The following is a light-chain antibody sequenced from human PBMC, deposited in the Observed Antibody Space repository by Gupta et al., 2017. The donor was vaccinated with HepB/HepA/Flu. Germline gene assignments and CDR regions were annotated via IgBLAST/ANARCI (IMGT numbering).Light chain of an antibody. CDR3: QQRSWCRRT. CDR1: QSVSNF. Sequence: EDVFSQCPAPLSLSLGERAPLSCTASQSVSNFLACYHHKPRQAPRLLNYDTSIRATGIPTSFSSRGGAAVFLITISILAHEDSAVYCCQQRSWCRRTFGEGTRVEIK. V-gene: IGKV3-11*01. J-gene: IGKJ1*01. CDR2: DTS.